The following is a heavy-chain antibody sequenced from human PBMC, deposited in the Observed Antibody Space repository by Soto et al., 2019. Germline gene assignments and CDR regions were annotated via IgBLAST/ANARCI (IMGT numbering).Heavy chain of an antibody. V-gene: IGHV3-7*05. CDR2: INQDGSGM. J-gene: IGHJ4*02. Sequence: GGSLRLSCAASGFSFSTYWMTWVRQPPGKGLEWVANINQDGSGMWYADSVTGRLTVSRDNADNSLYLQMDSLRAEDTATYYCATYNLWSGRFHDYWGRGTLVTVSS. D-gene: IGHD3-3*01. CDR3: ATYNLWSGRFHDY. CDR1: GFSFSTYW.